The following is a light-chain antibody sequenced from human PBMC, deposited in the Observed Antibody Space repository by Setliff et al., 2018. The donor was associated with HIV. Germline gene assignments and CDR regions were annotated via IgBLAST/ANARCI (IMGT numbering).Light chain of an antibody. V-gene: IGLV2-23*02. Sequence: QSVLTQPASVSRSPGQPITISCTGTSGDVGNYNLVSWYQHHPGKAPKLIIYEVTKRPSGVSNRFSGSKSGNTAALTISGLQAEDEGDYFCCSFARGRPYVFGTGTKVTVL. CDR3: CSFARGRPYV. CDR2: EVT. J-gene: IGLJ1*01. CDR1: SGDVGNYNL.